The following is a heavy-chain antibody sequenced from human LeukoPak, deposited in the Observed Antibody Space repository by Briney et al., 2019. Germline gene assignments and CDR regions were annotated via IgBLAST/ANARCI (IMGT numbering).Heavy chain of an antibody. D-gene: IGHD1-26*01. CDR2: INHSGST. J-gene: IGHJ4*02. Sequence: SETLSLTCAVYGGSFSGYYWSWIRQPPGKGLEWIGEINHSGSTNYNPSLKGRVTISVDTSKNQFSLKLSSVTAADTAVYYCARAEGSGSYFYDYWGQGTLVTVSS. CDR3: ARAEGSGSYFYDY. CDR1: GGSFSGYY. V-gene: IGHV4-34*01.